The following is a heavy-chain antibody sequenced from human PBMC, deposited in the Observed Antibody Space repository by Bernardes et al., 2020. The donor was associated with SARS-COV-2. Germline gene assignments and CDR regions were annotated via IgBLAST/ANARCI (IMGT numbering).Heavy chain of an antibody. Sequence: SETLSLTCAVYGGSFGNYYLNWIRQPPGKGPEWIGEINHSGSANYNPSLKSRVTLSVDTSKNQFSLKLSSVTAADTAVYYCARALRITIFGVVSNFDYWGQGTLVTVSS. D-gene: IGHD3-3*01. CDR2: INHSGSA. CDR3: ARALRITIFGVVSNFDY. J-gene: IGHJ4*02. CDR1: GGSFGNYY. V-gene: IGHV4-34*01.